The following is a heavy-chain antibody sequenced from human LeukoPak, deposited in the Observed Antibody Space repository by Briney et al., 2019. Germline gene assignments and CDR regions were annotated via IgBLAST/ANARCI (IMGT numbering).Heavy chain of an antibody. J-gene: IGHJ5*02. CDR2: ISSSSSYI. Sequence: GGSLRLSCAASGFTFSSYSMNWVRQAPGKGLEWVSSISSSSSYIYYADSVKGRFTISRDNAKNSLYLQMNSLRAEDTAVYYCASGIAAAGFDLWGQGTLVTVSS. V-gene: IGHV3-21*01. CDR1: GFTFSSYS. D-gene: IGHD6-13*01. CDR3: ASGIAAAGFDL.